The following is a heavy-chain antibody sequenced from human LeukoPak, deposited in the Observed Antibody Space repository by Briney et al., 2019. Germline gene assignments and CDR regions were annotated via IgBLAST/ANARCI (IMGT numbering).Heavy chain of an antibody. Sequence: ASVKVSCKASGYTFTSYGISWVRQAPGQGLEWMGWISAYNGNTNYAQKLQGRVTMTTDTSTSTAYMELRSLRSDDTAVYYCARDYITMVRGVIRGFGDYWGQGTLVTVSS. CDR3: ARDYITMVRGVIRGFGDY. V-gene: IGHV1-18*01. CDR1: GYTFTSYG. J-gene: IGHJ4*02. CDR2: ISAYNGNT. D-gene: IGHD3-10*01.